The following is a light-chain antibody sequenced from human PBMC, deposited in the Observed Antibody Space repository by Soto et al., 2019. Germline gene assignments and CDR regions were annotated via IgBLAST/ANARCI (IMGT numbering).Light chain of an antibody. J-gene: IGKJ1*01. Sequence: DIQMTQSPSTLPASVGDRVTLTCRASQSISTWLAWYQQKPGKAPNLLIYQASYLASGVPSSFSGGGSGTEFPLTTSTLQADGVATYYSQQYRSYWRLGQGTKGDIK. V-gene: IGKV1-5*03. CDR3: QQYRSYWR. CDR1: QSISTW. CDR2: QAS.